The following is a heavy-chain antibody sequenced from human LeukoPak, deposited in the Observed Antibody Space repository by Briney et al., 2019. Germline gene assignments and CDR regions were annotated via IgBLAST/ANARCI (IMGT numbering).Heavy chain of an antibody. Sequence: ASETLSLTCTVSGGSISSSRYYWGWIRQPPGEVVEWIGSIYYSGSTYYNPSLKSRLTISVDTSKNHFSLKLSSVTAADTAVYYCARLSGWYEVGYWGQGTLVTVSS. D-gene: IGHD6-19*01. CDR1: GGSISSSRYY. V-gene: IGHV4-39*02. CDR2: IYYSGST. CDR3: ARLSGWYEVGY. J-gene: IGHJ4*02.